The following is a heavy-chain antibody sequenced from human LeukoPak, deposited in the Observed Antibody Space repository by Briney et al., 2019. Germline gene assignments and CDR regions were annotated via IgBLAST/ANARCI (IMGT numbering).Heavy chain of an antibody. CDR2: IYFSGST. CDR3: ARGLRWPTYYFAY. D-gene: IGHD4-23*01. Sequence: SETLSLTCTVSGGSISSYYWSWIRQPPGEGLEWIGYIYFSGSTNYNPSLKSRVTISVDTSKNQFSLKLSSVTAADTAVYYCARGLRWPTYYFAYSGQGTLVTVSS. V-gene: IGHV4-59*01. CDR1: GGSISSYY. J-gene: IGHJ4*02.